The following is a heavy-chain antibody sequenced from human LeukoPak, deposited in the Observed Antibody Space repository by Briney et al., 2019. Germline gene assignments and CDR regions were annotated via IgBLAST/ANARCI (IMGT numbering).Heavy chain of an antibody. J-gene: IGHJ4*02. D-gene: IGHD6-6*01. CDR3: ARDQTLYSSSSEFDF. Sequence: GGSLRLSCAASGFTFSSYALHWVRQAPGKGLEWVAAISYDGSNEYYADSVNGRFAISRDNSKNTLYLQMNSLRAEDTAVYYCARDQTLYSSSSEFDFWGQGTLVTVSS. V-gene: IGHV3-30*09. CDR2: ISYDGSNE. CDR1: GFTFSSYA.